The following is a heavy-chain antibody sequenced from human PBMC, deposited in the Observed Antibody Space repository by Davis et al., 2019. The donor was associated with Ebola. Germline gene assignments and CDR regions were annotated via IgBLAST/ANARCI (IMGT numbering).Heavy chain of an antibody. Sequence: GESLKISCAASEFIVTSHHMTWVRQAPGKGLEWVSLISSSGTRTYYADPVKGRFTISRDNAKNSLYLQMNSLTAEDTAVYYCTRGVFDYWGQGSLVTVSS. V-gene: IGHV3-48*03. CDR2: ISSSGTRT. CDR1: EFIVTSHH. J-gene: IGHJ4*02. CDR3: TRGVFDY.